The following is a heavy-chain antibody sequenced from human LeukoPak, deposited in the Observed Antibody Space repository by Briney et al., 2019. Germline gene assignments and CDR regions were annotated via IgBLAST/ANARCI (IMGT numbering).Heavy chain of an antibody. CDR2: ISWNSGSI. CDR1: GFTFDDYA. D-gene: IGHD4-17*01. J-gene: IGHJ4*02. Sequence: GGSLRLSCAASGFTFDDYAMHWVRQAPGKSLGGGSGISWNSGSIGYADSVKGRFTISRDNAKNSLYLQMNSLRAEDTALYYCAKGGGSNDYGDYEGAYDYWGQGTLVTVSS. V-gene: IGHV3-9*01. CDR3: AKGGGSNDYGDYEGAYDY.